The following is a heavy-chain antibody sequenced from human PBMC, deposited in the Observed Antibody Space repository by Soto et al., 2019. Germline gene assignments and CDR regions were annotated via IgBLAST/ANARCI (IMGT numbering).Heavy chain of an antibody. CDR3: AGGDYTDY. Sequence: QVQLVQSGAEVKKPGASVKVSCKASGYTFTSYYMHWVRQAPGQGLEWMGIINPSGGSTSYAQKCXGXVXXTRDTSTSTVYMELSSLRSEDTAVYYCAGGDYTDYWGQGTLVTVSS. CDR2: INPSGGST. CDR1: GYTFTSYY. V-gene: IGHV1-46*01. J-gene: IGHJ4*02.